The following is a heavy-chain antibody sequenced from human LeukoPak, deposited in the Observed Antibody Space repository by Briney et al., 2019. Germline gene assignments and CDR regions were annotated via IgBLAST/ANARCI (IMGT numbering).Heavy chain of an antibody. D-gene: IGHD3-10*01. Sequence: GGSLRLSCAASGVTLSPYGMHWVRQAPGKGLEGGAVISYDGGTQHYADSVKGRFIISRDNHRNTLYLQMNILRTEDTAVYYCAKEGTPQVSTWYDLWGQGTQVIVSS. CDR3: AKEGTPQVSTWYDL. CDR2: ISYDGGTQ. CDR1: GVTLSPYG. J-gene: IGHJ5*02. V-gene: IGHV3-30*18.